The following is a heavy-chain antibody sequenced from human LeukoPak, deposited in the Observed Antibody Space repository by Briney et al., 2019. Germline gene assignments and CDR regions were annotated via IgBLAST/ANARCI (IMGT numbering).Heavy chain of an antibody. CDR1: GGSISSYY. CDR2: INHSGST. CDR3: ARGRDGEMATIIPRKPAGTRTTNYFDY. Sequence: PSETLSLTCTVSGGSISSYYWSWIRQPPGKGLEWIGEINHSGSTNYNPSLKSRVTISVDTSKNQFSLKLSSVTAADTAVYYCARGRDGEMATIIPRKPAGTRTTNYFDYWGQGTLVTVSS. V-gene: IGHV4-34*01. D-gene: IGHD3-10*01. J-gene: IGHJ4*02.